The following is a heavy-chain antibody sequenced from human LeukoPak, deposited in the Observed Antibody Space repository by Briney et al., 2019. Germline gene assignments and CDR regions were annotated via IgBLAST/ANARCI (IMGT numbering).Heavy chain of an antibody. V-gene: IGHV3-66*02. CDR3: ARGSSGYYNYFDY. D-gene: IGHD3-22*01. CDR1: GFTVSSNY. CDR2: IYSGGST. Sequence: PGGSLRLSCAASGFTVSSNYMSWVRQAPGKGLEWVSVIYSGGSTYYADSVKGRFTISRDNSKNTLYLQMNSLRAEDPAVYYCARGSSGYYNYFDYWGQGTLVTVSS. J-gene: IGHJ4*02.